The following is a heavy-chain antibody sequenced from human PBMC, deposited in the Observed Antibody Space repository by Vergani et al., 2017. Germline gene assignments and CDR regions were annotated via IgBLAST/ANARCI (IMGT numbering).Heavy chain of an antibody. Sequence: EVQLLESGGGLVQPGGSLRLSCAASGFTFSSYAMSWVRQAPGRGLEWVSAISGSGGSTYYADSVKGRFTISRDNSKNTLYLQMDSLRAEDTAVYYCAKLAVAYYYGMDVWGQGTTVTVSS. CDR3: AKLAVAYYYGMDV. D-gene: IGHD6-19*01. CDR1: GFTFSSYA. CDR2: ISGSGGST. V-gene: IGHV3-23*01. J-gene: IGHJ6*02.